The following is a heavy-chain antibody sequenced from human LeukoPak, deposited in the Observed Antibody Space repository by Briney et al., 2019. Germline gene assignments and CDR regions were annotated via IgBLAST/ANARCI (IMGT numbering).Heavy chain of an antibody. D-gene: IGHD6-19*01. CDR1: GVSISTYY. Sequence: PSETLSLACTVSGVSISTYYWTWIRQPAGKGLEWIGRVHSSGGTNYNPSLKSRLSMSVDTSKKQVSLNLSSVTAADTAIYYCVRELAVAGTVTHRFDHWGQGTLVTVSS. CDR3: VRELAVAGTVTHRFDH. J-gene: IGHJ5*02. CDR2: VHSSGGT. V-gene: IGHV4-4*07.